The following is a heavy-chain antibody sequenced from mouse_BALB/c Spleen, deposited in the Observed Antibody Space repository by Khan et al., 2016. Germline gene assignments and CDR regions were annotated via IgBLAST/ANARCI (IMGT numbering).Heavy chain of an antibody. CDR2: IYPGNVNT. CDR1: GFTCTSYY. J-gene: IGHJ2*01. CDR3: ARGGLRRGYYFVY. D-gene: IGHD2-4*01. Sequence: QVQLKESGPELVKPGASVRISCKASGFTCTSYYIHWVNQRPGQGLEWIGWIYPGNVNTKYNEKFKGKATLTADKSSSTAYMQLSSLSSEDYEVYFCARGGLRRGYYFVYWGQGSTLTVFS. V-gene: IGHV1S56*01.